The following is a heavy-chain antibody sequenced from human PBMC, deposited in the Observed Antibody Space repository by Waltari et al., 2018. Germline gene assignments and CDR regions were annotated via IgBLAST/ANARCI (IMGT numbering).Heavy chain of an antibody. CDR2: IYYSGST. V-gene: IGHV4-39*07. Sequence: QLQLQESGPGLVKPSETLSLTCTVSGGSIRSSSYYWGWIRQPPGKGLEWIGSIYYSGSTYYNPSLKSRVTISVDTSKNQFSLKLSSVTAADTAVYYCARAWLATEGYYYYGMDVWGQGTTVTVSS. CDR1: GGSIRSSSYY. J-gene: IGHJ6*02. CDR3: ARAWLATEGYYYYGMDV. D-gene: IGHD5-12*01.